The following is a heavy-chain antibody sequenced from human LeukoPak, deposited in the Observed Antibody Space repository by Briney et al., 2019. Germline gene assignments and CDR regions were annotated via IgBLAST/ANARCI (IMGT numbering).Heavy chain of an antibody. CDR1: GGSLSGYY. CDR2: IHPSGSI. Sequence: LETLSLTCAVYGGSLSGYYWSWIRQSPGKGLEWIGEIHPSGSIHYNPSLESRINISPDTSKNQFSLKLSSVTTADTALYYCARGADPYKIAYWGPGTLVTVSS. V-gene: IGHV4-34*01. D-gene: IGHD3-16*02. J-gene: IGHJ4*02. CDR3: ARGADPYKIAY.